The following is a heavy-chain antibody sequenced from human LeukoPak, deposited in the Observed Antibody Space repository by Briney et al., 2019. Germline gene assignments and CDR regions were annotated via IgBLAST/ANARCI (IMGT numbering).Heavy chain of an antibody. D-gene: IGHD3-10*02. CDR3: ARDFVPDY. CDR1: GFTFSSYW. V-gene: IGHV3-7*01. J-gene: IGHJ4*02. CDR2: IKHDESEK. Sequence: PGGSLRLSCAASGFTFSSYWMSWVRQVPRKGLEWVANIKHDESEKYYVDSVRGRFTISRDNTKNSLYLQMNTLRAEDTAVYYCARDFVPDYWGQGTLVTVSS.